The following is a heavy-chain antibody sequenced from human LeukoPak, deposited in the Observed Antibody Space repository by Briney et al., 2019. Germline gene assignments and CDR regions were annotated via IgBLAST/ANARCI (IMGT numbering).Heavy chain of an antibody. CDR3: ASSGVDVYFGPGGF. Sequence: PGGSLKLSCAASGFPFSSYSMNWVRQAPGPGLEWVSYITSSRSTIFYADSAKGRFTVSRDNAKNSLYLQMNNLRAEDPALYYRASSGVDVYFGPGGFWGQGTLVTVSS. CDR2: ITSSRSTI. V-gene: IGHV3-48*01. J-gene: IGHJ4*02. D-gene: IGHD2-21*02. CDR1: GFPFSSYS.